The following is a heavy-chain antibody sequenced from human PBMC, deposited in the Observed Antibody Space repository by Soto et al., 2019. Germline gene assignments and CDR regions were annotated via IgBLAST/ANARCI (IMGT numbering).Heavy chain of an antibody. D-gene: IGHD6-19*01. J-gene: IGHJ4*02. CDR1: GGTFSSYA. V-gene: IGHV1-69*13. CDR3: ARDPPLGSSGWYDY. Sequence: ASVKVSCKASGGTFSSYAISWLLQSPGQGLEWMGGIIPIFGTANYAQKFQGRVTITADESTSTAYMELSSLRSEDTAVYYCARDPPLGSSGWYDYWGQGTLVTVS. CDR2: IIPIFGTA.